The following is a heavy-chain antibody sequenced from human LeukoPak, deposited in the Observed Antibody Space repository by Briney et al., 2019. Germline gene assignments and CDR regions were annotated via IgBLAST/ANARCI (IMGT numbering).Heavy chain of an antibody. CDR2: IIPIFGTA. V-gene: IGHV1-69*13. Sequence: TVKVSCKASGGTFSSYAISWVRQAPGQGLEWMGGIIPIFGTANYAQKFQGRVTITADESTSTAYMELSSLRSEDTAVYYCASSNRSGSYYPEFDYWGQGTLVTVSS. CDR3: ASSNRSGSYYPEFDY. J-gene: IGHJ4*02. D-gene: IGHD3-10*01. CDR1: GGTFSSYA.